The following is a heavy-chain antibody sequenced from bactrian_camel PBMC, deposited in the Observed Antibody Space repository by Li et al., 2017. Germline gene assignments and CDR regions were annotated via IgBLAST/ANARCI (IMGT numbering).Heavy chain of an antibody. CDR2: ILSDGTI. D-gene: IGHD4*01. J-gene: IGHJ4*01. CDR3: AAPRILSNYREYDFGVEYIY. V-gene: IGHV3S53*01. Sequence: VQLVESGGGLVQPGGSLKLSCSGPIYSHTRKCMGWYRQTPGKERVVVSTILSDGTITYADSVKGRFTISQDNAKDTWYLQMNSLKPDDTAMYYCAAPRILSNYREYDFGVEYIYWGQGPRSPSP. CDR1: IYSHTRKC.